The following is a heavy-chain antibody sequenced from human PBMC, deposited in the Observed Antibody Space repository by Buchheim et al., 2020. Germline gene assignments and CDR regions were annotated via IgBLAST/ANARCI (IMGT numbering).Heavy chain of an antibody. CDR1: GFTFSNYG. D-gene: IGHD3-22*01. Sequence: QVQLVESGGGVVQPGRSLRLSCAASGFTFSNYGMHWVRQAPGKGLEWVAVISYDGTNKYYADSVKGRFTISRESYKKTLYLQMNSLRVEDTAVYYCAKYYYDSSDYHGVPGNWGQGTL. CDR2: ISYDGTNK. J-gene: IGHJ4*02. V-gene: IGHV3-30*18. CDR3: AKYYYDSSDYHGVPGN.